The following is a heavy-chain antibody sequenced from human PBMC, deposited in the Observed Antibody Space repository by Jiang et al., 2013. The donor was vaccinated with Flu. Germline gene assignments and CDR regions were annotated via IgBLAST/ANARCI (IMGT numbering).Heavy chain of an antibody. D-gene: IGHD2-2*01. V-gene: IGHV4-31*03. Sequence: GPGLVKPSQTLSLTCTVSGGSISSGGYYWSWIRQHPGKGLEWIGYIYYSGSTYYNPSLKSRVTISVDTSKNQFSLKLSSVTAADTAVYYCARGSSREYCSSTSCYAYYYYYGMDVWGQGTTVTVSS. CDR3: ARGSSREYCSSTSCYAYYYYYGMDV. CDR2: IYYSGST. CDR1: GGSISSGGYY. J-gene: IGHJ6*02.